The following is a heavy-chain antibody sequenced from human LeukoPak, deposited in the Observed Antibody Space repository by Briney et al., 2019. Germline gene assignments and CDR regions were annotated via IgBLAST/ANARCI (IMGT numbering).Heavy chain of an antibody. CDR1: GGTFSSYT. CDR2: IIPIFGTA. CDR3: ANLPTHVSPYDY. J-gene: IGHJ4*02. V-gene: IGHV1-69*01. Sequence: SVKVSCKASGGTFSSYTISWVRQAPGQGLEWVGGIIPIFGTANYAQKFQGRVTITADESTSTAYMELSSLRSEDTAVYYCANLPTHVSPYDYWGQGTLVTVSS.